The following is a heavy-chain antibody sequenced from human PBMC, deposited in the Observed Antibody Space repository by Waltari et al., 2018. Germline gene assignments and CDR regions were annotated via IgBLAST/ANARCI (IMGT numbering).Heavy chain of an antibody. Sequence: QLQLQESGSGLVKPSQTLSLTCAVSGGSISSGGYSWSWIRQPPGKGLEWIGYIYHSGGTYYNPPFKSRITISVERSKNQFSLKLSSVTAADTAVYYCARGDSSSVDYWGQGTLVTVSS. D-gene: IGHD6-6*01. CDR1: GGSISSGGYS. V-gene: IGHV4-30-2*01. CDR2: IYHSGGT. CDR3: ARGDSSSVDY. J-gene: IGHJ4*02.